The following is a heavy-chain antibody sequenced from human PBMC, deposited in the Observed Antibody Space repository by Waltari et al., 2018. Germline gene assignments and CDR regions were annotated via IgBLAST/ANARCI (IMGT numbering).Heavy chain of an antibody. J-gene: IGHJ4*02. CDR2: IRCTGSST. CDR3: ARRTS. V-gene: IGHV3-23*01. CDR1: GFAFSNYS. Sequence: DVQMLESGGGLVQPGGSLRLSCEAFGFAFSNYSMFWVRQTPGKGLGWVSGIRCTGSSTYNADSGGGRFTISRDDSKSTLFLQINGLRTDDTAVYYCARRTSWGRGTLVTVSS.